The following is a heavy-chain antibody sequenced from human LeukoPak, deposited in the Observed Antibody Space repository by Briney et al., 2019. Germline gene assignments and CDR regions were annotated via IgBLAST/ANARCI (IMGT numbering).Heavy chain of an antibody. V-gene: IGHV4-61*02. CDR2: TYTSGST. CDR1: GGSISSGSYY. J-gene: IGHJ5*02. D-gene: IGHD3-10*01. CDR3: ARAAVVLWFGEYNWFDP. Sequence: SQTLSLTCTVSGGSISSGSYYWSWIRQPAGKGLEWIGRTYTSGSTNYNPSLKSRVTISVDTSKNQFSLKLSSVTAADTAVYYCARAAVVLWFGEYNWFDPWGQGTLVTVSS.